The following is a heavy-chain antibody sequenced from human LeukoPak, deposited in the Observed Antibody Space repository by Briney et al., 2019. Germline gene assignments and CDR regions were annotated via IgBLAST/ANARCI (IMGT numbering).Heavy chain of an antibody. CDR2: ISYDGSNK. CDR1: GFTFSSYA. D-gene: IGHD6-13*01. CDR3: ARDMYSSSWVSSGWQYYYYYYGMDV. Sequence: PGGSLRLSCAASGFTFSSYAMHWVRQAPGKGLEWVAVISYDGSNKYYADSVKGRFTISRDNSKNTLYLQMNSLRAEDTAVYYCARDMYSSSWVSSGWQYYYYYYGMDVWGQGTTVTVSS. V-gene: IGHV3-30-3*01. J-gene: IGHJ6*02.